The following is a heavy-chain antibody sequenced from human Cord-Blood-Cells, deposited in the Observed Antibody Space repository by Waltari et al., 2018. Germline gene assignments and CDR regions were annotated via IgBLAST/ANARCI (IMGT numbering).Heavy chain of an antibody. CDR3: TTDGYDSSGYSY. D-gene: IGHD3-22*01. Sequence: EVQLVESGGGLVKPGGSLRLSCAASGFTLSNAWMSWVRQAPGKGLEWVGRIKSKTDGRTTDYAGPVKGRFTISRDDSTNTLYLQMNSLKTEDTAVYYCTTDGYDSSGYSYWGQGTLVTVSS. V-gene: IGHV3-15*01. CDR1: GFTLSNAW. J-gene: IGHJ4*02. CDR2: IKSKTDGRTT.